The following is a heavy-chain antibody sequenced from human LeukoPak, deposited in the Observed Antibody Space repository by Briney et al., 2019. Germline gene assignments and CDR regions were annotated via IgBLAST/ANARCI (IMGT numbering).Heavy chain of an antibody. D-gene: IGHD2-2*01. CDR3: ARDVADCSSTSCRLLYYYYYGMDV. V-gene: IGHV4-39*07. CDR2: IYYSGST. Sequence: SETLSLTCTVSGGSISSSSYYWGWIRQPPGKGLEWIGSIYYSGSTYYNPSLKSRVTISVDTSKNQFSLKLSSVTAADTAVYYCARDVADCSSTSCRLLYYYYYGMDVWGQGTTVTVSS. J-gene: IGHJ6*02. CDR1: GGSISSSSYY.